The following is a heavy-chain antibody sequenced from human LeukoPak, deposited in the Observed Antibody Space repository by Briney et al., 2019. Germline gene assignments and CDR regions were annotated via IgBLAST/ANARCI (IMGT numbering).Heavy chain of an antibody. CDR1: GYTFTSYD. CDR3: AAGVHPPGPHWYFDL. CDR2: MNPNSGNT. J-gene: IGHJ2*01. Sequence: ASVKVSCKASGYTFTSYDINWVRQATGQGLEWMGWMNPNSGNTGYAQKFQGRVTMTRNTSISTAYMELSSLRSEDTAVYYCAAGVHPPGPHWYFDLWGRGTLVTVSS. V-gene: IGHV1-8*01.